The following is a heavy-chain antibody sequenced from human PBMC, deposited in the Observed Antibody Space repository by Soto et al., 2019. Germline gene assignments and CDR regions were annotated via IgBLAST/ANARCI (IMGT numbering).Heavy chain of an antibody. Sequence: ASVKVSCKASGYTFTGYYMHWVRQAPGQGLEWMGWINPNSGGTNYAQKFQGRVTMTRDTSISTAYMELSRLRSDDTAVYYCARDLVLMVYAPRGYYGMDVWAQGTTVTVS. CDR3: ARDLVLMVYAPRGYYGMDV. J-gene: IGHJ6*02. V-gene: IGHV1-2*02. D-gene: IGHD2-8*01. CDR2: INPNSGGT. CDR1: GYTFTGYY.